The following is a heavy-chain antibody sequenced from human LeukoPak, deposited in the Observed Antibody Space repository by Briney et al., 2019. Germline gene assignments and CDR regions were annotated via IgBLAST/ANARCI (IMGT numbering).Heavy chain of an antibody. D-gene: IGHD6-13*01. CDR3: ARDVSGYSSSWTPFDY. CDR2: ISSSSSTI. Sequence: QPGGSLRLSCAASGFTFSSYSMTWVRQAPGKGLEWVSYISSSSSTIYYADSVKGRFTISRDNAKNSLYLQMNSLRAEDTAVYYCARDVSGYSSSWTPFDYWGQGTLVTVSS. CDR1: GFTFSSYS. J-gene: IGHJ4*02. V-gene: IGHV3-48*04.